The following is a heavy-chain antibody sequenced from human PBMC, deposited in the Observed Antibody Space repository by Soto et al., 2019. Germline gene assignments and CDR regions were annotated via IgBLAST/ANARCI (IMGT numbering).Heavy chain of an antibody. CDR1: GYTFTSYD. CDR3: ARGVTIFGVVMLHFDY. D-gene: IGHD3-3*01. Sequence: ASVKVSCKASGYTFTSYDINWVRQATGQGLEWMGWMNPNSGNTGYAQKFQGRVTMTRNTSISTAYMELSSLRSEDTAVYYCARGVTIFGVVMLHFDYWGQGTQVTVSS. CDR2: MNPNSGNT. V-gene: IGHV1-8*01. J-gene: IGHJ4*02.